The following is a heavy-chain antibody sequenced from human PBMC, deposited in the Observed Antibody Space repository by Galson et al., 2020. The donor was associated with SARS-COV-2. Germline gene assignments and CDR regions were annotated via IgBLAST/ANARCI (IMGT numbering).Heavy chain of an antibody. CDR2: IYYSGST. D-gene: IGHD3-10*01. Sequence: SETLSLTCTVSGGSISSYYWSWIRQPPGKGLEWIGYIYYSGSTNYNPSLKSRVTISVDTSKNQFSLKLSSVTAADTAVYYCARDQGWFGELYAFDIWGQGTMVTVSS. CDR3: ARDQGWFGELYAFDI. J-gene: IGHJ3*02. V-gene: IGHV4-59*13. CDR1: GGSISSYY.